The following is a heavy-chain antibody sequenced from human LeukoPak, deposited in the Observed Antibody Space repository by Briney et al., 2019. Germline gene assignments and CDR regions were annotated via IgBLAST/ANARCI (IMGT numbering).Heavy chain of an antibody. CDR2: IIPIFGTA. V-gene: IGHV1-69*05. CDR3: ARNRYGSGSLNWFDP. J-gene: IGHJ5*02. Sequence: SVKVSCKASGGTFSSYAISWVRQAPGQGLEWMGGIIPIFGTANYAQKLQGRVTMTTDTSTSTAYMELRSLRSDDTAVYYCARNRYGSGSLNWFDPWGQGTLVTVSS. CDR1: GGTFSSYA. D-gene: IGHD3-10*01.